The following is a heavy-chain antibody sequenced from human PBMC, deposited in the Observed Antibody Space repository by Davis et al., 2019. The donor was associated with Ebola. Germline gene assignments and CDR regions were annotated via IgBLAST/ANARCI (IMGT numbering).Heavy chain of an antibody. Sequence: MPSETLSLTCTVSGGSISSYYWSWIRQPPGKGLEWIGYIYYSGSTNYNPSLKSRVTISVDRSKNQFSLKLSSVTAADTAVYYCARVRSGYPHYYYGMDVWGQGTTVTVSS. D-gene: IGHD3-22*01. J-gene: IGHJ6*02. CDR3: ARVRSGYPHYYYGMDV. CDR1: GGSISSYY. V-gene: IGHV4-59*12. CDR2: IYYSGST.